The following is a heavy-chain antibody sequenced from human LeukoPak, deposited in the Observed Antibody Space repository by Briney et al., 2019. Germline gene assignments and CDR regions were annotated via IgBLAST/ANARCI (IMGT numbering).Heavy chain of an antibody. J-gene: IGHJ6*03. CDR3: ARGLDCSSTSCRYYYYYMDV. CDR2: IKQDGSEK. CDR1: GLTFSSYW. Sequence: GGSLRLSCAASGLTFSSYWMSWVRQAPGKGLEWVANIKQDGSEKYYVDSVKGRFTISRDNAKNSLYLQMNSLRAEDTAVYYCARGLDCSSTSCRYYYYYMDVWGKGTTVTVSS. V-gene: IGHV3-7*01. D-gene: IGHD2-2*01.